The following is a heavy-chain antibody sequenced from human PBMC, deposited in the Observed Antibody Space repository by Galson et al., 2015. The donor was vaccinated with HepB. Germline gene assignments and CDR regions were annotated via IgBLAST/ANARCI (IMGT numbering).Heavy chain of an antibody. CDR2: IYYSGST. D-gene: IGHD3-16*01. J-gene: IGHJ4*02. V-gene: IGHV4-39*01. Sequence: SLTCTVSGGSISSSSYYWGWIRQPPGKGLEWIGSIYYSGSTYYNPSLKSRVTISVDTSKNQFSLKLSSVTAADTAVYYCARLGLRGYFDYWGQGTLVTVSS. CDR3: ARLGLRGYFDY. CDR1: GGSISSSSYY.